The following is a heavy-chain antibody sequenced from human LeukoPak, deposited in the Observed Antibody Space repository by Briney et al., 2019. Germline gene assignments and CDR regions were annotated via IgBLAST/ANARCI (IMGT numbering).Heavy chain of an antibody. D-gene: IGHD6-13*01. CDR2: IRWNSGSI. CDR3: AKDRAYSSSHFDY. J-gene: IGHJ4*02. Sequence: GGSLRLSCAASGFTFDDYAMHWVRQAPGKGLEWVSGIRWNSGSIGYADSVKGRFTISRDNGKNSLYLQMNSLRAEDTALYYCAKDRAYSSSHFDYRGQGTLVTVSS. V-gene: IGHV3-9*01. CDR1: GFTFDDYA.